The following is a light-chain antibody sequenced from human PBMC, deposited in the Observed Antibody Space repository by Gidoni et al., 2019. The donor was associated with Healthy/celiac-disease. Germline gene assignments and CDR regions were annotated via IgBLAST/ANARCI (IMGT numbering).Light chain of an antibody. Sequence: EMQRAESPTSLSASVGDRVTITCRASQGISNYLAWYQQTPGKVPKLLIYAASTLQSGVPSRFRGSGSGTVLTLTNSRVLPEDVSSHYCVMYTSVPVTFGQXTKVEI. CDR3: VMYTSVPVT. V-gene: IGKV1-27*01. CDR1: QGISNY. J-gene: IGKJ1*01. CDR2: AAS.